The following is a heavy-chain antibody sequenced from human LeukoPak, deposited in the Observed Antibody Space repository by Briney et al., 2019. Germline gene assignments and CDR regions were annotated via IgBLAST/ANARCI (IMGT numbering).Heavy chain of an antibody. CDR1: GFTFSSYA. CDR3: ARDLSPVVRASPMGY. J-gene: IGHJ4*02. CDR2: ISGSGGST. D-gene: IGHD3-10*01. V-gene: IGHV3-23*01. Sequence: PGGSLRLSCAASGFTFSSYAMSWVRQAPGKGLELVSAISGSGGSTYYADSVKGRFTISRDKSKNTLYLQMNSLRAEDTAVYYCARDLSPVVRASPMGYWGQGTLVTVSS.